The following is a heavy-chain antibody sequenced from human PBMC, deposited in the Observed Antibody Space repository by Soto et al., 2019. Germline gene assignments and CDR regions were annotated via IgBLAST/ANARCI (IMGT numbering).Heavy chain of an antibody. CDR3: ARVTYYYGSGPTLYYFDY. D-gene: IGHD3-10*01. CDR2: INPNSGGT. V-gene: IGHV1-2*04. Sequence: GASVKVSCKASGYTFTGYYMHWVRQAPGQGLEWMGWINPNSGGTNYAQKFQGWVTMTRDTSISTAYMELSRLRSDDTAVYYCARVTYYYGSGPTLYYFDYWGQGTLVTVSS. J-gene: IGHJ4*02. CDR1: GYTFTGYY.